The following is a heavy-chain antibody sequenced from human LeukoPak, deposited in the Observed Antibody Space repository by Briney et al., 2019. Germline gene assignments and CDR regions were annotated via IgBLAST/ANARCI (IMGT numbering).Heavy chain of an antibody. CDR2: INHSGST. CDR1: GGSFSGYY. V-gene: IGHV4-34*01. CDR3: ARGGHVDTAMVTFDY. J-gene: IGHJ4*02. D-gene: IGHD5-18*01. Sequence: PSETLSLTCAVYGGSFSGYYWSWIRQPPGKGLEWIGEINHSGSTNYNPSLKSRVTISVDTSKNQFSLKLSSVTAADTAVYYCARGGHVDTAMVTFDYWGQGTLVTVSS.